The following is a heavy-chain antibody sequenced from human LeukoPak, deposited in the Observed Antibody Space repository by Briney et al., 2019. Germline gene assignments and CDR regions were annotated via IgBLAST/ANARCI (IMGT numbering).Heavy chain of an antibody. CDR3: ATLRRQLVDY. CDR1: GFTFSSYE. D-gene: IGHD6-13*01. CDR2: ISSTGATT. Sequence: GGSLRLSCAGSGFTFSSYEMNWVRQAPGKGLEWLSYISSTGATTFSADSVEGRFTISRDNAKNSLYLHMNSLRADDTAVYYCATLRRQLVDYWGQGALVTASS. J-gene: IGHJ4*02. V-gene: IGHV3-48*03.